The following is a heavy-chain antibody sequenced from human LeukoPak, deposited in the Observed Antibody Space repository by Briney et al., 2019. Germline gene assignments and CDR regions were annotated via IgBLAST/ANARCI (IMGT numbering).Heavy chain of an antibody. CDR2: IIPIFGTA. CDR1: GGTFSSYA. D-gene: IGHD2-2*01. Sequence: VASVKVSCKASGGTFSSYAISWVRQAPGQGLEWMGGIIPIFGTANYAQKFQGRVTITADESTSTAYMELSSLRSEDTAVYYCARDWVVPAAMYYWGQGTLVTVSS. J-gene: IGHJ4*02. V-gene: IGHV1-69*13. CDR3: ARDWVVPAAMYY.